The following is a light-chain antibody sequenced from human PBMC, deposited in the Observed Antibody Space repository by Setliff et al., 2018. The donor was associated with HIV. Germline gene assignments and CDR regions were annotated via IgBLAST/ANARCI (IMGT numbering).Light chain of an antibody. CDR3: QKSSSAPRA. CDR1: QGISNY. J-gene: IGKJ1*01. Sequence: DIQMTQSPSSLSASIGDTVTITCRASQGISNYLAWYQQKPGRVPKLLIYGASTLQSGVPSRFSGSGSGTDFSLTIRGLQPEDVATYYCQKSSSAPRAFGQGTKVDIK. CDR2: GAS. V-gene: IGKV1-27*01.